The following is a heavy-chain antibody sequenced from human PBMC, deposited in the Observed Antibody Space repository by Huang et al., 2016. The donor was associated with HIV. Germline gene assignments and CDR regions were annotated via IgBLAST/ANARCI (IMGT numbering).Heavy chain of an antibody. CDR1: GFTFRDHP. CDR3: ARDTTTVAGLDF. J-gene: IGHJ4*02. V-gene: IGHV3-30*14. D-gene: IGHD6-19*01. CDR2: ISFDGRNK. Sequence: AVSGFTFRDHPMHWVRQAPGKGLEWVAVISFDGRNKLYADFVRGRFTISRDNSKNILYLQLNSLTPADTSIYYCARDTTTVAGLDFWGQGALVTVSS.